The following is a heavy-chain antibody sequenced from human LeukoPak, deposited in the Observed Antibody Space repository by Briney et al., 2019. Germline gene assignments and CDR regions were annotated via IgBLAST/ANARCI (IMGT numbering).Heavy chain of an antibody. D-gene: IGHD2-2*01. J-gene: IGHJ4*02. CDR1: GGSISGNSYY. CDR2: FFYSGST. CDR3: ARHHCSSTSCPPDY. Sequence: SETLSLTCIVSGGSISGNSYYWGWIRQPPGTGLEWIGSFFYSGSTHYNPSLESRVTISVDTSKSQFSLRLNSVTAADTAVYYCARHHCSSTSCPPDYWGQGTLVTVSS. V-gene: IGHV4-39*01.